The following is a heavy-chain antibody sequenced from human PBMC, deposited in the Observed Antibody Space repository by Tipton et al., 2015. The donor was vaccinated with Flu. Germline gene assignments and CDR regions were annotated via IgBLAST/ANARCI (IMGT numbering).Heavy chain of an antibody. D-gene: IGHD3-3*01. CDR1: GGSISSYY. J-gene: IGHJ5*02. V-gene: IGHV4-59*01. CDR3: ARAPFGDFWSGRIKRGWFDP. CDR2: IYYSGST. Sequence: TLSLTCTVSGGSISSYYWSWIRQPPGKGLEWIGYIYYSGSTNYNPSLKSRVTISVDTSKNQFSLKLSSVTAADTAVYYCARAPFGDFWSGRIKRGWFDPWGQGTLVTVSS.